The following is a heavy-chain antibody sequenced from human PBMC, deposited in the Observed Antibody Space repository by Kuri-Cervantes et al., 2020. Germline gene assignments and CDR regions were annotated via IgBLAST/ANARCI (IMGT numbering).Heavy chain of an antibody. D-gene: IGHD4-17*01. J-gene: IGHJ5*02. CDR1: GYTFTYRY. CDR2: ITPFNGNT. Sequence: SVKVSCKASGYTFTYRYLHWVRQAPGQALEWMGWITPFNGNTNYAQKFQDRVTITRDRSMSTAYMELSSLRSDDTAVYYCARGIGEDPPFTVTTRSAWFDPWGQGTLVTVSS. CDR3: ARGIGEDPPFTVTTRSAWFDP. V-gene: IGHV1-45*02.